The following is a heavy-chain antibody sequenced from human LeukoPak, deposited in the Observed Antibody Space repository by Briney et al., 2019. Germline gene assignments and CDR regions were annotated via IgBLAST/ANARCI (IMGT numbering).Heavy chain of an antibody. J-gene: IGHJ4*02. CDR2: INPNSGGT. CDR3: ARWDDYGDRQFDY. D-gene: IGHD4-17*01. Sequence: ASVKVSCKASGYTFTDYYMHWVRQAPGPGLEWMGWINPNSGGTMYAQKFQGRVTVTRDTSISTAYMELSSLLSDDTAVYYCARWDDYGDRQFDYWGQGTLVTVSS. CDR1: GYTFTDYY. V-gene: IGHV1-2*02.